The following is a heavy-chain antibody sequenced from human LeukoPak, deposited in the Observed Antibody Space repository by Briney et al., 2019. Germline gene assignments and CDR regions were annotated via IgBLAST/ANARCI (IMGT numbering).Heavy chain of an antibody. J-gene: IGHJ4*02. D-gene: IGHD3-16*01. CDR1: GYTLTGYY. V-gene: IGHV1-2*02. Sequence: ASVKVSCKASGYTLTGYYMHWVRQAPGQGLEWMGWINPNSGGTNYAQKFQGRVTMTRDTSISTAYMELSRLRSDDTAVYYCARPDRGLGDDLGDYWGQGTLVTVSS. CDR3: ARPDRGLGDDLGDY. CDR2: INPNSGGT.